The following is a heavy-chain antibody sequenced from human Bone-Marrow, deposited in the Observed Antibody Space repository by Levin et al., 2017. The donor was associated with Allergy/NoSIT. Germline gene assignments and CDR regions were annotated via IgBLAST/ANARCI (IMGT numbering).Heavy chain of an antibody. V-gene: IGHV3-30*18. CDR2: ISYNGNSK. Sequence: GESLKISYAASGFTFSNSGMHWVRQAPGKGLEWVAVISYNGNSKYYADSAKGRFTISRDNSKNTLFLQMNSLRPEDTAVYFCAKSLYYDNSASYYYYYGMDVWGQGTTVTVSS. D-gene: IGHD3-22*01. J-gene: IGHJ6*02. CDR1: GFTFSNSG. CDR3: AKSLYYDNSASYYYYYGMDV.